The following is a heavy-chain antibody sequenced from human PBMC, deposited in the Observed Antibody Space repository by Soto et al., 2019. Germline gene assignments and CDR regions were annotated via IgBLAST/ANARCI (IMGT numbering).Heavy chain of an antibody. D-gene: IGHD5-12*01. CDR3: ARYGYSLSARFSDY. CDR2: IYHTEST. V-gene: IGHV4-38-2*01. J-gene: IGHJ4*01. CDR1: GHSISSGFYY. Sequence: NPSETLSLTCAVSGHSISSGFYYWGWVLQPPGKGLGWIGSIYHTESTCYNPSLKSRVTMAVDTSKNQLSLKLSSMTAADTAVYFCARYGYSLSARFSDYWGNGNRVPVSP.